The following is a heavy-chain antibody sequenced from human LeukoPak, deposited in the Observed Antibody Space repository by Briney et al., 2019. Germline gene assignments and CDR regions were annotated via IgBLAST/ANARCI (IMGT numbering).Heavy chain of an antibody. J-gene: IGHJ4*02. Sequence: SQTLSLTCAISGDSVSSNSAAWNWIRQSPSRGLEWQGRTYYRSKWYNDYAVSVKSRITINPDTSKNQFSLQLNSVTPEDTAVYYCAREPTYYDSSGYYYVGVEGSFDYWGQGTLVTVSS. CDR2: TYYRSKWYN. V-gene: IGHV6-1*01. CDR1: GDSVSSNSAA. CDR3: AREPTYYDSSGYYYVGVEGSFDY. D-gene: IGHD3-22*01.